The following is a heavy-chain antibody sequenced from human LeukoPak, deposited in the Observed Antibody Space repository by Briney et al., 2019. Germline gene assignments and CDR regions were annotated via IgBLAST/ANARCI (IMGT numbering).Heavy chain of an antibody. CDR2: IKSNTDGGTT. Sequence: GGSLRLSCAASGFTFSNAWMSWVRQAPGKGLEWVGRIKSNTDGGTTDYAAPVKGRFTISRDDSKNTLYLQMNSLKTEDTTVYYCTTENLIAAGYYFDYWGQGTLVTVSS. CDR3: TTENLIAAGYYFDY. V-gene: IGHV3-15*01. J-gene: IGHJ4*02. CDR1: GFTFSNAW. D-gene: IGHD6-13*01.